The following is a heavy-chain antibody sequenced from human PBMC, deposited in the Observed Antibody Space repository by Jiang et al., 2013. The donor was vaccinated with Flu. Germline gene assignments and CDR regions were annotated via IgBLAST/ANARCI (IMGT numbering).Heavy chain of an antibody. J-gene: IGHJ3*02. Sequence: VRQAPGQGLEWMGWISAYNGNTNYAQKLQGRVTMTTDTSTSTAYMELRSLRSDDTAVYYCAREYSGSYFEAFDIWGQGTMVTVSS. D-gene: IGHD1-26*01. CDR2: ISAYNGNT. V-gene: IGHV1-18*01. CDR3: AREYSGSYFEAFDI.